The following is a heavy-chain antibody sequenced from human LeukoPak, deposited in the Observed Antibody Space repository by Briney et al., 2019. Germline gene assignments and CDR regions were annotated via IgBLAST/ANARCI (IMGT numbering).Heavy chain of an antibody. CDR3: ARRAGTTTVTTYYYYYMDV. D-gene: IGHD4-17*01. CDR1: GGSISSSNW. Sequence: SETLSLTCAVSGGSISSSNWWSWVRQPPGKGLEWIGEIYHSGSTNYNPSLKSRVTISVDTSKNQFSLKLSSVTAADTAVYYCARRAGTTTVTTYYYYYMDVWGKGTTVTISS. V-gene: IGHV4-4*02. J-gene: IGHJ6*03. CDR2: IYHSGST.